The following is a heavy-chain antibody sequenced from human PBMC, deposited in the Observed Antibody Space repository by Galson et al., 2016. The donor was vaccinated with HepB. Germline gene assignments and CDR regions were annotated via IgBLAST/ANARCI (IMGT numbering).Heavy chain of an antibody. J-gene: IGHJ3*01. CDR2: IKQDVSEK. CDR1: EFTFSDYW. V-gene: IGHV3-7*01. Sequence: SLRLSCAASEFTFSDYWMSWVRQAPGKGLEWVANIKQDVSEKYYLDYVKGRFTISRDNAKKSLYLQMSSLRVEDTAVYYCAREGGSHNAFDLWGQGTMVTVSS. D-gene: IGHD2-15*01. CDR3: AREGGSHNAFDL.